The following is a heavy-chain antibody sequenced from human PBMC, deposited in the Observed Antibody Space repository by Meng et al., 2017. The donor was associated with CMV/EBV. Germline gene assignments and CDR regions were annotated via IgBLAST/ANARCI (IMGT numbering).Heavy chain of an antibody. Sequence: QVQLVHAGAEMKTPGAAVKVSLTTSGFAVSDYYIHWVRQAPGQGLEWMGWVNSNNDATNYARKFQGRVSMTRDTSISTAHMELSRLMSDDTAVYYCVRSSGWSLFDYWGQGTLVTVSS. CDR1: GFAVSDYY. D-gene: IGHD6-19*01. J-gene: IGHJ4*02. CDR2: VNSNNDAT. V-gene: IGHV1-2*02. CDR3: VRSSGWSLFDY.